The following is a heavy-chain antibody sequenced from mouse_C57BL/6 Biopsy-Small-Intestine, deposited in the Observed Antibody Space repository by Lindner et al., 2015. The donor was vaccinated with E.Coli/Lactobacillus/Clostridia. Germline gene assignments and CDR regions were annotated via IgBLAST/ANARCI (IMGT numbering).Heavy chain of an antibody. CDR3: TGDDGFYDGNY. Sequence: VQLQESGPELVKPGASVKISCKASGYTFTDYNMDWVKQSHGKSLEWIGYIYPNNGGTGYNQKFKSKATLTVDKSSSTAYMELHSLTSEDSAVYFCTGDDGFYDGNYWGQGTTLTVSS. CDR1: GYTFTDYN. CDR2: IYPNNGGT. D-gene: IGHD2-3*01. V-gene: IGHV1-34*02. J-gene: IGHJ2*01.